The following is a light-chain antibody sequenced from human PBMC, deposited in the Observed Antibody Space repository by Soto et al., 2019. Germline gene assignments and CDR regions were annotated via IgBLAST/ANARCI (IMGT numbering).Light chain of an antibody. Sequence: EIVLTQSPGTLSLSPGERATLSCRASQSVSSSYLAWYQQKPGQAPRLLIYGASSRATGIPDRFSGSGSGTVVPPTISRREPEDFAVDYCQQYGSSPLFTLGPGTKVDIK. CDR2: GAS. CDR3: QQYGSSPLFT. J-gene: IGKJ3*01. CDR1: QSVSSSY. V-gene: IGKV3-20*01.